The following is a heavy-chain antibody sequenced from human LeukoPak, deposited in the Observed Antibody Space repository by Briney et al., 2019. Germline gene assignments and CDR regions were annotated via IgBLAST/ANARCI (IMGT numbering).Heavy chain of an antibody. V-gene: IGHV1-2*04. Sequence: ASVKVSCKASGYTFTSYDINWVRQATGQGLEWMGWINPNSGDTNYAQKFQGWVTMTRDTSISTAYMQLSRLRSDDTAVYYCARDNAVVAATPVDSFDYWGQGTLVTVSS. CDR1: GYTFTSYD. CDR3: ARDNAVVAATPVDSFDY. D-gene: IGHD2-15*01. J-gene: IGHJ4*02. CDR2: INPNSGDT.